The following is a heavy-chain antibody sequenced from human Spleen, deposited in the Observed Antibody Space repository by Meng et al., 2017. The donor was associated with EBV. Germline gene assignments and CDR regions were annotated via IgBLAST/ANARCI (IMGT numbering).Heavy chain of an antibody. D-gene: IGHD6-19*01. J-gene: IGHJ4*02. V-gene: IGHV4-4*01. CDR1: GDSGRNDKW. CDR2: IYHGGST. CDR3: ARTESLAVAGSLGY. Sequence: VRLSDAGWGWRMRAGATLLVWIGSGDSGRNDKWWSWVRRGRGKGLEWIAEIYHGGSTNYNPSLKSRVTISIDKSKNQFSLRLSSVTAADTAVYFCARTESLAVAGSLGYWGQGTLVTVSS.